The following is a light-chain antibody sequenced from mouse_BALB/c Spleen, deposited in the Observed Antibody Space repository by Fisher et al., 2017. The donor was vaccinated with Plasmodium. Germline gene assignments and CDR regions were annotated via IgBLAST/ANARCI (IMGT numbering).Light chain of an antibody. J-gene: IGKJ5*01. V-gene: IGKV5-43*01. Sequence: DIVMTQSPVTLSVTPGDSVSLSCRASQIINNNLHWFQQKSHESPRLLINYTSQSISGIPSRFSGSGSGIDFTLSINSVETEDFGMYFCQQSNSWPLTFGAGTKLELK. CDR1: QIINNN. CDR3: QQSNSWPLT. CDR2: YTS.